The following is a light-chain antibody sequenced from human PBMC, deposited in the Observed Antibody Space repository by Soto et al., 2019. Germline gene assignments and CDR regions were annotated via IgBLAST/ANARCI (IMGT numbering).Light chain of an antibody. V-gene: IGKV3-15*01. J-gene: IGKJ4*01. CDR2: SAS. CDR1: QSVSSK. CDR3: QQYIRWPLT. Sequence: EIVMTQSPATLSVSPGERATLSCRASQSVSSKLAWYQQKPGQAPRLLIYSASTRATGIPARFSGSGSGTEFTLTISSLQSEDFAVYYCQQYIRWPLTFGGGTKVEIK.